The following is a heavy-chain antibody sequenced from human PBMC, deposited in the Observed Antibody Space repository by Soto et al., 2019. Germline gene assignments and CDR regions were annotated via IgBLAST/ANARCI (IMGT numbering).Heavy chain of an antibody. Sequence: GGSLRLSCAASGFTFSSYGMHWVRQAPGKGLEWVAVIWYDGSNKYYADSVKGRFTISRDNSKNTLYLQMNSLRAEDTAVYYCAGGFWSGYSNYYYYGMDVWGQGTTVTVSS. CDR2: IWYDGSNK. CDR3: AGGFWSGYSNYYYYGMDV. CDR1: GFTFSSYG. D-gene: IGHD3-3*01. V-gene: IGHV3-33*01. J-gene: IGHJ6*02.